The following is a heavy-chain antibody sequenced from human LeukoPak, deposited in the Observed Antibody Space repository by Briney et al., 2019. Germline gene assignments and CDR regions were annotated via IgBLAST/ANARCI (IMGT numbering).Heavy chain of an antibody. CDR3: AREAMYSSSWYVNLDY. V-gene: IGHV1-69*04. Sequence: SVKVSCKASGGTFSSYAISWVRQAPGQGLEWMGRIIPILGIANYAQKFQGRVTVTADKSTSTAYMEPSSLRSEDTAVYYCAREAMYSSSWYVNLDYWGQGTLVTVSS. J-gene: IGHJ4*02. CDR1: GGTFSSYA. CDR2: IIPILGIA. D-gene: IGHD6-13*01.